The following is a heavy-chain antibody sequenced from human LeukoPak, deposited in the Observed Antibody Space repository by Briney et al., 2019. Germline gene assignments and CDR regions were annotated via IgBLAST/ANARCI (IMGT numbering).Heavy chain of an antibody. J-gene: IGHJ4*02. Sequence: GASVKVSCKASGYSSTSYYMHWVRQAPGQGLEWMGMINPSGGSTTYAQRFQGRVTMTRDTSTSTVYMELSSLRSEDTAVYYCARDYSTGWYLDYWGQGTLVTVSS. V-gene: IGHV1-46*01. D-gene: IGHD6-19*01. CDR3: ARDYSTGWYLDY. CDR1: GYSSTSYY. CDR2: INPSGGST.